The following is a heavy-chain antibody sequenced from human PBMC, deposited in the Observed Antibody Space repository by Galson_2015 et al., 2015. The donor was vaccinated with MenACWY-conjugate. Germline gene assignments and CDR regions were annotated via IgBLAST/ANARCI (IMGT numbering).Heavy chain of an antibody. J-gene: IGHJ4*02. Sequence: SLRLSCAASGFIFNTYWMHWVRQAPGKGLVWVSRINPGGSSTTYADSVKDRFTISRDNAKNTLYLQLNSLRPEDTAVFYCAKTRGASFYFDSWGPGTLVTVSP. CDR2: INPGGSST. V-gene: IGHV3-74*01. D-gene: IGHD1-26*01. CDR3: AKTRGASFYFDS. CDR1: GFIFNTYW.